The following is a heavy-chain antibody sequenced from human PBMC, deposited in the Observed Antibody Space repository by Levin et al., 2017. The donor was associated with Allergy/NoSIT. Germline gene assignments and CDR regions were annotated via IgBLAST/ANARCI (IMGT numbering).Heavy chain of an antibody. J-gene: IGHJ4*02. CDR3: ASLYYSRGLGPVDY. D-gene: IGHD3-22*01. Sequence: GESLKISCAASGFTFSSYSMNWVRQAPGKGLEWVSSISSSSSYIYYADSVKGRFTIFRDNAKNSLYLQMNSLRAEDTAVYYCASLYYSRGLGPVDYWGQGTLVTVSS. V-gene: IGHV3-21*01. CDR1: GFTFSSYS. CDR2: ISSSSSYI.